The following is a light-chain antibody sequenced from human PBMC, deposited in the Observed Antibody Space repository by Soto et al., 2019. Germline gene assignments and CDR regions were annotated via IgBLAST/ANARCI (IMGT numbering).Light chain of an antibody. Sequence: EIVLTQSPATLSLSPGERATLSCRASQSVSSYLAWYQQKPGQAPRLLIYDASNRATGIPARFSGSGSGTDFTLTISSLEPEDFAVYYCQQRSNWPIFPITFGQGTRLEIK. V-gene: IGKV3-11*01. CDR3: QQRSNWPIFPIT. CDR1: QSVSSY. J-gene: IGKJ5*01. CDR2: DAS.